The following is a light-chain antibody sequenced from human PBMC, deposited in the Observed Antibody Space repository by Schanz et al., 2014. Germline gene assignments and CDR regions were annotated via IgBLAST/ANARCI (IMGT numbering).Light chain of an antibody. Sequence: EIVMTQSPATLSVSPGERATLSCRASQSINSNLAWYQQKPGQAPRPLIYGVSSRATGIPDRFSGSGSGTDFTLTISRLEPEDSAVYYCHQYGTSPFTFGPGTTVDIK. CDR1: QSINSN. CDR3: HQYGTSPFT. V-gene: IGKV3-20*01. J-gene: IGKJ3*01. CDR2: GVS.